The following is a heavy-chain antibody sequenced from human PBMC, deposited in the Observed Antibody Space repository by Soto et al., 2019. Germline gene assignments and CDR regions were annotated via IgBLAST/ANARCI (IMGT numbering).Heavy chain of an antibody. J-gene: IGHJ4*02. D-gene: IGHD6-13*01. CDR3: ARKDGTSWYFDY. V-gene: IGHV4-34*01. CDR1: GGSFSGYY. Sequence: QVQLQQWGAGLLKPSETLSLTCAVYGGSFSGYYWNWIRQPPGKGLEWIGEINHRGSTNHNPSLKSRVTISVDTSKNQFSLKLTSVTAAATAVYFCARKDGTSWYFDYWGQGTLVTVSS. CDR2: INHRGST.